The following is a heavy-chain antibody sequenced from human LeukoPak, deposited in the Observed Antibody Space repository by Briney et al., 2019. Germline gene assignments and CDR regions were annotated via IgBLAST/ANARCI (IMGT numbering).Heavy chain of an antibody. V-gene: IGHV3-43D*03. CDR1: GFTFDDYA. D-gene: IGHD4-17*01. CDR3: AKGTLGDYRAGPDY. J-gene: IGHJ4*02. CDR2: ISWDGGST. Sequence: AGGSLRLSCAASGFTFDDYAMHWVRQVPGKGLEWVSFISWDGGSTYYVDSVKGRFTISRDNSKNSLYLQMNSLRAEDTALYYCAKGTLGDYRAGPDYWGRGTLVTVSS.